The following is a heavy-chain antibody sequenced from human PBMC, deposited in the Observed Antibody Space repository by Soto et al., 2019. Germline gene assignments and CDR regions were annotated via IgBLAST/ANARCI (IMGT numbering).Heavy chain of an antibody. CDR1: GYSVSRYR. CDR3: ARMGVFGVPRAFDI. CDR2: IYPGDSDT. V-gene: IGHV5-51*07. Sequence: AATLTKASEGSGYSVSRYRIGSVHQMPRKGLQWMGIIYPGDSDTRYSPSFQGQVTISADKSISTAYLQWSSLKASDTAIYYCARMGVFGVPRAFDIWGQGTMVTVSS. J-gene: IGHJ3*02. D-gene: IGHD3-3*01.